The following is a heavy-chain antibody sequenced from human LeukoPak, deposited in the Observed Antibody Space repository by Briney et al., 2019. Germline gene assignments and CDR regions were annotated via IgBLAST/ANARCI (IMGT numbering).Heavy chain of an antibody. CDR2: ISAYNGNT. CDR3: ARDWEYSSSENWFDP. J-gene: IGHJ5*02. V-gene: IGHV1-18*01. CDR1: GYTLTELS. Sequence: ASVKVSCKVSGYTLTELSMHWVRQAPGQGLEWMGWISAYNGNTNYAQKLQGRVTMTTDTSTSTAYMELRSLRSDDTAVYYCARDWEYSSSENWFDPWGQGTLVTVSS. D-gene: IGHD6-13*01.